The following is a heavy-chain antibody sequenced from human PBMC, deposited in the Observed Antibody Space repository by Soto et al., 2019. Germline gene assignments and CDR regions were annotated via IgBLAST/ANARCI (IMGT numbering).Heavy chain of an antibody. Sequence: PGGSLRLSCAASGFTFSSYAMSWVRQAPGKGLEWVSAISGSGGSTYYADSVKGRFTISRDNSKNTLYLQMNSLRAEDTAVYYCAKGQEYDFWSGYNWFDPWGQGTLVTVSS. V-gene: IGHV3-23*01. CDR2: ISGSGGST. J-gene: IGHJ5*02. D-gene: IGHD3-3*01. CDR1: GFTFSSYA. CDR3: AKGQEYDFWSGYNWFDP.